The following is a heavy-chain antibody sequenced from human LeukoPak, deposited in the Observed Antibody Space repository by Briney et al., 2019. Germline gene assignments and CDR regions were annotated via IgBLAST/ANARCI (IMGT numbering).Heavy chain of an antibody. CDR3: AKDLSGYGPYWYFDL. CDR2: ISGSVGTI. V-gene: IGHV3-23*01. D-gene: IGHD6-25*01. Sequence: GGSLRLSCAASGFTFSSYGMSWVRQAPGKGLELVSSISGSVGTIYYADSVKGRFTISRDYSKNRLYLQMNNLRAEDSAVYYCAKDLSGYGPYWYFDLWGRGTLVTVSS. J-gene: IGHJ2*01. CDR1: GFTFSSYG.